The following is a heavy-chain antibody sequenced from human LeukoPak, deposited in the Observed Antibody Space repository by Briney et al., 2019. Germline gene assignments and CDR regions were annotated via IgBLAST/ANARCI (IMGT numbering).Heavy chain of an antibody. CDR2: INTIGDIT. J-gene: IGHJ4*02. V-gene: IGHV3-23*05. Sequence: PGGSLRLSCAASGFTFSSYAMSWVRQAPGKGLEWVSSINTIGDITYYADSVKGRFTISRDNSKNTVYLQMDILRADDTAVYYCAKVAGGIATDYWGQGALVTVSS. CDR1: GFTFSSYA. CDR3: AKVAGGIATDY. D-gene: IGHD2-21*01.